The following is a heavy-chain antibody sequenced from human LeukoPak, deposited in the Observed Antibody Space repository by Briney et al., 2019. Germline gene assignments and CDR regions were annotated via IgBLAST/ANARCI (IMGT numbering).Heavy chain of an antibody. CDR2: INHSGST. D-gene: IGHD2-15*01. Sequence: SETLSLTCAVYGGSFSGYYWSWIRQPPGKGLGWIGEINHSGSTNYNPSLKRRVTISVDTSKNQFSLKLSSVTAAATAVYYCARQHRGYCSGGSCYSWVYWGQGTLVTVSS. V-gene: IGHV4-34*01. CDR3: ARQHRGYCSGGSCYSWVY. J-gene: IGHJ4*02. CDR1: GGSFSGYY.